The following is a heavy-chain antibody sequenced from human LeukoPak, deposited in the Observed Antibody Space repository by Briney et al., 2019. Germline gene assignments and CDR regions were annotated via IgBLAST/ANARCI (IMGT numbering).Heavy chain of an antibody. CDR2: ISYDGSNK. CDR1: GFTFSSYA. J-gene: IGHJ4*02. CDR3: ARDRPYYYGSGSYYPYFDY. V-gene: IGHV3-30*04. Sequence: GGSLRLSCAASGFTFSSYAMHWVRQAPGKGLEWVAVISYDGSNKYYADSVKGRFTISRDNSKNTLYLQMNSLRAEDTAVYYCARDRPYYYGSGSYYPYFDYWGQGTLVTVSS. D-gene: IGHD3-10*01.